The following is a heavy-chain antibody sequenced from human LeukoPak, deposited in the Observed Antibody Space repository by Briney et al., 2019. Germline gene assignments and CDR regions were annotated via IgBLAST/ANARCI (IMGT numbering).Heavy chain of an antibody. CDR1: GFTFSDHY. D-gene: IGHD6-19*01. CDR2: SRNKANSYTT. J-gene: IGHJ4*02. V-gene: IGHV3-72*01. Sequence: GGSLRLSRVGSGFTFSDHYMDWVRQAPGKGLEWVGRSRNKANSYTTQYAASVKGRFTISRDDSKNSLYLQMNSLKTEDTAVYYCAISSGWYYFDYWGQGTLVTISS. CDR3: AISSGWYYFDY.